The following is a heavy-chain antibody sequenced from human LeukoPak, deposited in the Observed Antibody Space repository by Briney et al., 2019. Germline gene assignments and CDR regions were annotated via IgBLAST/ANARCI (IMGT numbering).Heavy chain of an antibody. V-gene: IGHV3-30-3*01. D-gene: IGHD3-10*01. J-gene: IGHJ4*02. Sequence: GRSLRLSCAASGFTFSSYAMHWVRQAPGKGLEWVAVISYDGSNKYYADSVKGRFTISRDNSKNTLYLQMNSLRAEDTAVYYCARGSVKYYYGSGSYYNPYYLDYWGQGTLVTVSS. CDR2: ISYDGSNK. CDR1: GFTFSSYA. CDR3: ARGSVKYYYGSGSYYNPYYLDY.